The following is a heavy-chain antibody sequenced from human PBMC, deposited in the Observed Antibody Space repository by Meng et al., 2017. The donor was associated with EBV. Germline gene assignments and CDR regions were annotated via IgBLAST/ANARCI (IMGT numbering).Heavy chain of an antibody. CDR1: GYTFTSQW. D-gene: IGHD3-10*01. V-gene: IGHV1-46*01. J-gene: IGHJ4*02. CDR3: ARGTPGRSYSDY. Sequence: QVQLVQSGAEVKNPRASVMVSCKASGYTFTSQWMHWVRQAPVQGLEWMGIINPSDGYTMYEQKFQGRVTVTADRPTATAYMVLRNLRSDDTAVYYCARGTPGRSYSDYWGPGTLVTVS. CDR2: INPSDGYT.